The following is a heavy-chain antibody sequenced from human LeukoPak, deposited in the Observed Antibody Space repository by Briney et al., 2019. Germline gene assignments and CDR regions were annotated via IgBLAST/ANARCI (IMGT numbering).Heavy chain of an antibody. CDR1: GFTFTSYT. CDR2: MREDGGEI. D-gene: IGHD4/OR15-4a*01. CDR3: ARGGARWFDS. Sequence: GGSLRLSCAASGFTFTSYTMSWVRQAPGKRLEWVASMREDGGEIYYVDSVRGRFTISSDNAKNSLYLQMDSLRADDTAVYYCARGGARWFDSWGLGTLVTVSS. J-gene: IGHJ5*01. V-gene: IGHV3-7*01.